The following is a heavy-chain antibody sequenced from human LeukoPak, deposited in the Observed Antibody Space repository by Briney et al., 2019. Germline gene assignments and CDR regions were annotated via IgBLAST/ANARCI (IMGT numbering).Heavy chain of an antibody. CDR3: AATSGEWDY. V-gene: IGHV4-34*01. CDR1: GGSFSGYY. Sequence: SETLSLTCAVYGGSFSGYYWSWIRQPPGKGLEWIGEINHSGSTNYNPSLKSRVTISVDTSKNQFSLKLSSVTAADTAVYYCAATSGEWDYWGQGTLVTVSS. CDR2: INHSGST. J-gene: IGHJ4*02. D-gene: IGHD7-27*01.